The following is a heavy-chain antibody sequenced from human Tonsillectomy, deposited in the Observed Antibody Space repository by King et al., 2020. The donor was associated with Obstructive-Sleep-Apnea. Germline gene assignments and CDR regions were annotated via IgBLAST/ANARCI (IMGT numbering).Heavy chain of an antibody. CDR1: GFTFSSYA. CDR3: ARDRHYYGSGSYAGY. CDR2: ISYDGSNK. J-gene: IGHJ4*02. V-gene: IGHV3-30-3*01. D-gene: IGHD3-10*01. Sequence: VQLVESGGGVFQPGRSLRLSCAASGFTFSSYAMHWVRQAPGKGLEWVAVISYDGSNKYYADSVKGRFTISRDNSKNTLYLQMNSLRAEDTAVYYCARDRHYYGSGSYAGYWGQGTLVTVSS.